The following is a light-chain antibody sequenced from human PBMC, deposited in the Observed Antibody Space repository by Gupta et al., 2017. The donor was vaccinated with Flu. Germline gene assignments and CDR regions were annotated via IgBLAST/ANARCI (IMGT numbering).Light chain of an antibody. CDR2: LGS. CDR1: QSLLHSNGYNY. CDR3: MQGSS. Sequence: DIVMTQSPLSLPVTPGEPASISCRSSQSLLHSNGYNYLDWYLQKPGQSPQLLIYLGSNRASGVPDRVSGSGSGTDFTLKISRVEAEDVGVYYCMQGSSFGQGTKLEIK. V-gene: IGKV2-28*01. J-gene: IGKJ2*04.